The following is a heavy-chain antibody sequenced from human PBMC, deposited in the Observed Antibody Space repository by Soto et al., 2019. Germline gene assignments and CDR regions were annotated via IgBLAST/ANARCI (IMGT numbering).Heavy chain of an antibody. CDR2: ITNSGDST. J-gene: IGHJ3*02. CDR1: GFTFSSYA. Sequence: GGSLGLSCAASGFTFSSYAMNWVRQAPGKGLEWVSGITNSGDSTYYADSVKGRFTISRDNAKNTLYLQMNSLRAEDTAVYYCARDAYCSGGSCYSFAFDIWGQGTMVTVSS. D-gene: IGHD2-15*01. CDR3: ARDAYCSGGSCYSFAFDI. V-gene: IGHV3-23*01.